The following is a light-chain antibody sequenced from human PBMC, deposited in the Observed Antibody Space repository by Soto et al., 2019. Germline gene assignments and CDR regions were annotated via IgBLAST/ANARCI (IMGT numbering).Light chain of an antibody. J-gene: IGKJ1*01. CDR2: GAS. V-gene: IGKV3-20*01. CDR1: QSVSSSY. CDR3: QQYNSYST. Sequence: DIVLTQSPGTLSLSPGDRATLSCRASQSVSSSYLAWYQQKPGQAPRLLICGASSRATGIPDRFSGRGFGTDFTLTSSSLQPDDFATYYCQQYNSYSTFGQGTKVDI.